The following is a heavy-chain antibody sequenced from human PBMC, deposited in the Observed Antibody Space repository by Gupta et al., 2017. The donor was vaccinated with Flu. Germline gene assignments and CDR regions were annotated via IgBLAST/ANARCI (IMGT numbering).Heavy chain of an antibody. V-gene: IGHV1-3*04. J-gene: IGHJ3*02. CDR3: ARRLSSTSWDDVFDI. D-gene: IGHD2-2*01. Sequence: QAPGQRLEWMGWINTDNGNTKYSQKFQGRVTITRDTSASTVYLELSSLRSEDTAVYYCARRLSSTSWDDVFDIWGQGKMVTVSS. CDR2: INTDNGNT.